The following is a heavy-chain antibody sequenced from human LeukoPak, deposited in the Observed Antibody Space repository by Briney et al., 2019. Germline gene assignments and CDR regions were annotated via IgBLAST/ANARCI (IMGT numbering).Heavy chain of an antibody. CDR3: ARERYCSSTSCYSAPGYIDY. CDR2: IIPILGIA. Sequence: ASVKVSCKASGGTFSSYTISWVRQAPGQGLEWMGRIIPILGIANYAQKFQGRVTITADKSTSTAYMELSGLRSEDTAVYYCARERYCSSTSCYSAPGYIDYWGQGTLVTVSS. V-gene: IGHV1-69*04. CDR1: GGTFSSYT. J-gene: IGHJ4*02. D-gene: IGHD2-2*01.